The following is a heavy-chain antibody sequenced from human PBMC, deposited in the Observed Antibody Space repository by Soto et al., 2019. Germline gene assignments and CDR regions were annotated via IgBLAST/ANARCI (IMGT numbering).Heavy chain of an antibody. CDR3: ARDGGYYYYGMDV. CDR1: GFTFSSYW. D-gene: IGHD3-3*01. V-gene: IGHV3-74*01. CDR2: INSDGSST. J-gene: IGHJ6*02. Sequence: EVQLVESGGGLVQPGGSLRLSCAASGFTFSSYWMHWVRQAPGKGLVWVSRINSDGSSTSYADSVKGRFTISRDNAKNTLYRQMNSLRAEDTAVYYCARDGGYYYYGMDVWGQGTTVTVSS.